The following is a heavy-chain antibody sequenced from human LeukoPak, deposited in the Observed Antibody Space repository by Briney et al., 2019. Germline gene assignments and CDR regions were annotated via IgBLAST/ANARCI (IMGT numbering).Heavy chain of an antibody. D-gene: IGHD6-13*01. J-gene: IGHJ5*02. CDR1: GGSFRGYY. CDR3: ARGSTAAAGNVVMEWWFDP. Sequence: SETLSLTCVVYGGSFRGYYWRWIRQPPGKGLEWIGEINHSGSTNYNPSLKSRVTISIDTSKNQFSLKLSSVTAADTAVYYCARGSTAAAGNVVMEWWFDPWGQGTLATVSS. V-gene: IGHV4-34*01. CDR2: INHSGST.